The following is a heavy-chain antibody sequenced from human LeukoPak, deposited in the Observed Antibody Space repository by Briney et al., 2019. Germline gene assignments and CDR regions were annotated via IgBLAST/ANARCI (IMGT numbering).Heavy chain of an antibody. D-gene: IGHD2-2*01. CDR2: IIPIFGTA. V-gene: IGHV1-69*06. CDR1: GGTFSSYA. J-gene: IGHJ4*02. CDR3: ARAESDQYYFDY. Sequence: SVKVSCKASGGTFSSYAISWVRQAPGQGLGWMGGIIPIFGTANYAQKFQGRVTITADKSTSTAYMELSSLRSEDTAVYYCARAESDQYYFDYWGQGTLVTVSS.